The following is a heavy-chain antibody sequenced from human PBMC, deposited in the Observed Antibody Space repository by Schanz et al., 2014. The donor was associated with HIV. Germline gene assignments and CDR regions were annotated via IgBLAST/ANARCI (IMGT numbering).Heavy chain of an antibody. CDR3: AKCPTMVRGTGMDV. V-gene: IGHV3-11*01. J-gene: IGHJ6*02. D-gene: IGHD3-10*01. CDR2: ISISGRTI. CDR1: GFTFSDYY. Sequence: VQLVESGGGLVKPGGSLRLSCAASGFTFSDYYMGWIRQAPGKGLEWISYISISGRTISYADSVKGRFTISRDNAKNSLFLQMSSLRAEDTAVYYCAKCPTMVRGTGMDVWGQGTTVTVSS.